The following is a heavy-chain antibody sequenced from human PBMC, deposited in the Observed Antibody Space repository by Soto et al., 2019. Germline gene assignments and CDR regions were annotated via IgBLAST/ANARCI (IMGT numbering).Heavy chain of an antibody. J-gene: IGHJ4*02. D-gene: IGHD3-3*01. Sequence: AGSLRLSCTSSGFRFTKAGMSLVRMTPGKGLEWVGRIKNKTDGGTTDYPAPVRGRFTISRDDSRSTLYLQMNSLKTEDTAVYYCITDPYYDFWSGYHFDYWGQGTLVPVSS. V-gene: IGHV3-15*01. CDR3: ITDPYYDFWSGYHFDY. CDR2: IKNKTDGGTT. CDR1: GFRFTKAG.